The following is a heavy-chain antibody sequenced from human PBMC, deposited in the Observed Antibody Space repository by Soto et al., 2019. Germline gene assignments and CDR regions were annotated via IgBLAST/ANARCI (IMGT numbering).Heavy chain of an antibody. Sequence: ASVMVSCKASGYTFTSYDICWVRQATGQGLEWMGWMNPNTGNSGYAQKFQGRVTMTSDTSISTAHMELSSLRSEDTAVYYCARRAETNGWNGFGADKYYFDFWGQGTLVTVSS. J-gene: IGHJ4*02. CDR3: ARRAETNGWNGFGADKYYFDF. V-gene: IGHV1-8*01. CDR2: MNPNTGNS. D-gene: IGHD1-1*01. CDR1: GYTFTSYD.